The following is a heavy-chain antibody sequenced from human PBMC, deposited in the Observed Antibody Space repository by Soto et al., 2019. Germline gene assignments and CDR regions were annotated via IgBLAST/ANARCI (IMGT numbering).Heavy chain of an antibody. CDR1: GGSITGYY. V-gene: IGHV4-59*08. CDR3: AIHSYYSNPLRFDP. Sequence: QVQLQESGPGLVQPSETLSLTCTVSGGSITGYYWSWIRQPPGKGPEWIGNIHYSGSTNYNPSLKIRGTISVDTSKNQFSLRLISVTAAETAVYYCAIHSYYSNPLRFDPWGEGTLVTVSS. CDR2: IHYSGST. D-gene: IGHD4-4*01. J-gene: IGHJ5*02.